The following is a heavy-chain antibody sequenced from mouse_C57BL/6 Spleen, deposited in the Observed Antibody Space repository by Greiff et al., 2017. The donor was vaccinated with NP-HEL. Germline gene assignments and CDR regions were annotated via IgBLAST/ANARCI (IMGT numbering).Heavy chain of an antibody. CDR2: IDPSDSYT. CDR1: GYTFTSYW. Sequence: VQLQQPGAELVRPGTSVKLSCKASGYTFTSYWMHWVKQRPGQGLEWIGVIDPSDSYTNYNQKFKGKATLTVDTSSSTAYMQLSSLTSEDSAVYYCARERENDGYYTFFAYWGQGTLVTVSA. CDR3: ARERENDGYYTFFAY. V-gene: IGHV1-59*01. D-gene: IGHD2-3*01. J-gene: IGHJ3*01.